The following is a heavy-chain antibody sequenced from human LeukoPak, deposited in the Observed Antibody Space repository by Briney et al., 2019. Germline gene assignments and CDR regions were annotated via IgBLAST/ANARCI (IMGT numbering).Heavy chain of an antibody. Sequence: GGSLRLSCAASGFTFSTYGMHWVRQAPGKGLEWVAFIRHDGSEIQYGDSVKDRFTISRDNSKTTLYLHMNSVRSDDTAVYYCAKNRGASGSYAGPFDFWGEGKLVTVSS. V-gene: IGHV3-30*02. CDR1: GFTFSTYG. J-gene: IGHJ4*02. D-gene: IGHD7-27*01. CDR3: AKNRGASGSYAGPFDF. CDR2: IRHDGSEI.